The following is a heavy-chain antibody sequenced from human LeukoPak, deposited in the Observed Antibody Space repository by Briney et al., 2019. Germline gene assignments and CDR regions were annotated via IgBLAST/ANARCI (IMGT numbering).Heavy chain of an antibody. CDR2: IYTSGST. V-gene: IGHV4-4*07. CDR1: GGSISSYY. J-gene: IGHJ3*02. D-gene: IGHD6-19*01. CDR3: ASYSGWYGYAFDI. Sequence: SETLSLTRTVAGGSISSYYWSWIRHPAGKGLEWIGRIYTSGSTNYNPSLKSRFTMAVDTSKNHFSLQLSSVTAADTAVYYCASYSGWYGYAFDIWGQGTMVTVSS.